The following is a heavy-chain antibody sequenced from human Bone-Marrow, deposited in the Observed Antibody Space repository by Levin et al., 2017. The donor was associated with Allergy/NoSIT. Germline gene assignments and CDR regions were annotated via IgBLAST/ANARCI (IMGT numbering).Heavy chain of an antibody. J-gene: IGHJ6*02. V-gene: IGHV3-30*18. CDR1: GFTFSSYG. Sequence: GGSLRLSCAASGFTFSSYGMHWVRQAPGKGLEWVAVISYDGSNKYYADSVKGRFTISRDNSKNTLYLQMNSLRAEDTAVYYCAKNGRAEQLVPPFYYYYYGMDVWGQGTTVTVSS. CDR2: ISYDGSNK. CDR3: AKNGRAEQLVPPFYYYYYGMDV. D-gene: IGHD6-6*01.